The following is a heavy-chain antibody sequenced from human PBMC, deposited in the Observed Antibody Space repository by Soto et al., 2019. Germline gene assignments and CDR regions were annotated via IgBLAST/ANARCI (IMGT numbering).Heavy chain of an antibody. V-gene: IGHV3-30*18. CDR1: GFTFSSYG. J-gene: IGHJ6*01. D-gene: IGHD6-19*01. CDR3: AKDRLVEVAGIRDQKYYYYYGMDV. Sequence: QVQLVESGGGVVQPGRSLRLSCAASGFTFSSYGMHWVRQAPGKGLEWVAVISYDGSNKYYADSVKGRFTISRDNSKNTLYLQMNSLRAEDTAVYYCAKDRLVEVAGIRDQKYYYYYGMDVW. CDR2: ISYDGSNK.